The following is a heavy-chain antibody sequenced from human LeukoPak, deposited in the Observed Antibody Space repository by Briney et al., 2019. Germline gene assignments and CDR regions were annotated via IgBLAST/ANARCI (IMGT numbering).Heavy chain of an antibody. D-gene: IGHD3-16*01. CDR3: AKEGGSGTGDY. Sequence: GGSLRLSCAASGCTFSSYGMHWVRQAPGKGLEGVAVIWYDGSNKYNADSVKGRFTISRDNSKNTLYLQMNSLRAEDTAVYYCAKEGGSGTGDYWGQGTLVTVSS. CDR2: IWYDGSNK. V-gene: IGHV3-33*06. CDR1: GCTFSSYG. J-gene: IGHJ4*02.